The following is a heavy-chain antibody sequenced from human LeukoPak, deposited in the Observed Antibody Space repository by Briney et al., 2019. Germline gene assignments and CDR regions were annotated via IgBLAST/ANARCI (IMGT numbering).Heavy chain of an antibody. J-gene: IGHJ4*02. CDR1: GGSISSYY. CDR2: LYTSGST. D-gene: IGHD6-19*01. CDR3: ARESVAGTR. Sequence: PSETLSLTCTVSGGSISSYYWNWIRQSAGKGLEWIGRLYTSGSTDYNPSLKSRVTISVDTSKNQFSLKLSSVTAADTAVYYCARESVAGTRWGQGTLVTVSS. V-gene: IGHV4-4*07.